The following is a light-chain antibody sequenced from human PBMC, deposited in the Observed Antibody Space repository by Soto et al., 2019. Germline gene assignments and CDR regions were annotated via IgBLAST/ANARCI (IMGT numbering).Light chain of an antibody. V-gene: IGKV1-39*01. CDR1: QSISTY. Sequence: DIQLTQSPSSLSASVGDRVTITCRASQSISTYLTWYQQKPGKAPIILIYAASSLLSGVPSRFSGSGYGTDFTLTISSRELEDCATYYSQHRYSAPYTLGRGTKPEI. J-gene: IGKJ2*01. CDR3: QHRYSAPYT. CDR2: AAS.